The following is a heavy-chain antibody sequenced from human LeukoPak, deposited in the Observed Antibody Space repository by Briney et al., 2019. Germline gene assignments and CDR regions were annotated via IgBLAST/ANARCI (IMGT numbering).Heavy chain of an antibody. V-gene: IGHV3-23*01. D-gene: IGHD3-3*01. J-gene: IGHJ4*02. CDR3: ATLFRFTSGSHLYYFDY. Sequence: GGSLRLSCAASGSTFSSYAMSWVRQAPGKGLEWVSAISCSGCSTYYAASVKGRFTISRGNSKNTLYLQMNSLRAEGTAVYYCATLFRFTSGSHLYYFDYWGQGTLVTVSS. CDR1: GSTFSSYA. CDR2: ISCSGCST.